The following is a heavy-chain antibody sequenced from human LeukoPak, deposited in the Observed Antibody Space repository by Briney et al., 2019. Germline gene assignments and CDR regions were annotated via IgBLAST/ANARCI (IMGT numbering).Heavy chain of an antibody. D-gene: IGHD3-16*01. CDR1: GFTFSSYW. CDR3: ARGGGLDV. J-gene: IGHJ6*02. CDR2: INHNGNVN. Sequence: GGSLRLSCAASGFTFSSYWMNWARRAPGKGLEWVASINHNGNVNYYVDSVKGRFTISRANAKNSLYLQMSNLRAEDTAVYFCARGGGLDVWGQEATVTVSS. V-gene: IGHV3-7*03.